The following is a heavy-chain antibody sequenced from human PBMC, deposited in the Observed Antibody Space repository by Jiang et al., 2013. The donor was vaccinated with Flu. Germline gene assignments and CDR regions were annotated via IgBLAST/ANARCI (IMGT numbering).Heavy chain of an antibody. CDR2: ISYDATNK. CDR1: GFAFSTYA. CDR3: AKDRGSGARNGMDV. J-gene: IGHJ6*02. Sequence: QLVESGGGVVQPGRSLRLSCAASGFAFSTYALHWVHQAPGKGLEWVAVISYDATNKAYEDSVKGRFTTSRDNSKNTLYLQMNSLRAEDTAVYYCAKDRGSGARNGMDVWGQGTTVTVSS. D-gene: IGHD3-3*01. V-gene: IGHV3-30-3*01.